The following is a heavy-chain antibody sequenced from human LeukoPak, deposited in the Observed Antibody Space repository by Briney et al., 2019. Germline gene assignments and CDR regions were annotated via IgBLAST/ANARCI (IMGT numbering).Heavy chain of an antibody. J-gene: IGHJ6*03. D-gene: IGHD6-19*01. V-gene: IGHV4-34*01. CDR1: GGSFSGYY. Sequence: SETLSLTCAVYGGSFSGYYWSWIRQPPGKGLEWIGSIYYSGSTYYNPSLKSRVTISVDTSKNQFSLKLSSVTAADTAVYYCARMRTGIAVAASNYYYYMDVWGKGTTVTISS. CDR2: IYYSGST. CDR3: ARMRTGIAVAASNYYYYMDV.